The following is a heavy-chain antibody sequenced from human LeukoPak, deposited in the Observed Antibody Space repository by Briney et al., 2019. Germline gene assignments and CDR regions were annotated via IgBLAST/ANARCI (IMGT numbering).Heavy chain of an antibody. CDR1: GFTFDDYA. V-gene: IGHV3-43*02. J-gene: IGHJ4*02. Sequence: GGSLRLSCAASGFTFDDYAMHWVRQAPGKGLEWGSFITGDGGRTYYADSVKGRFTISRDNSKKSLYLQMSRLRTEDTALYFCAKDRDTSGYTHWGQGTLVSVSS. CDR2: ITGDGGRT. D-gene: IGHD3-22*01. CDR3: AKDRDTSGYTH.